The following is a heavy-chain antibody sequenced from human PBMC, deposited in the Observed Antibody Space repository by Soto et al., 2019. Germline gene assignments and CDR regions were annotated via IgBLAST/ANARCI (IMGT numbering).Heavy chain of an antibody. Sequence: QVQLVQSGAEVKKPGSSVKVSCKASGGTFSSYAISWVRQAPGQGLEWMGGIIPIFGTANYAQKFQGRVTITADESTSTAYMELSSLRSEDTAVYSCARLPLFGGGVDYGMDVWGQGTTVTVSS. D-gene: IGHD3-3*01. V-gene: IGHV1-69*12. CDR1: GGTFSSYA. J-gene: IGHJ6*02. CDR2: IIPIFGTA. CDR3: ARLPLFGGGVDYGMDV.